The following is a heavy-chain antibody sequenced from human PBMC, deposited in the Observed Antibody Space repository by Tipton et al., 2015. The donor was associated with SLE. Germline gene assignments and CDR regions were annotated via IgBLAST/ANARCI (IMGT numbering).Heavy chain of an antibody. CDR1: GGSFSGYY. V-gene: IGHV4-34*01. J-gene: IGHJ3*02. Sequence: TLSLTCAVSGGSFSGYYWSWIRQPPGKGLEWIGEINHSGSTNYNPSLKSRVTISVDTSKNQFSLKLSSVTAADTAVYYCARGGVPIAFDIWGQGTMVTVSS. CDR2: INHSGST. CDR3: ARGGVPIAFDI.